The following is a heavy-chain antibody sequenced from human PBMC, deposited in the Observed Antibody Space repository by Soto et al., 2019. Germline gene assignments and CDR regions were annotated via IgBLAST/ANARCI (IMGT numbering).Heavy chain of an antibody. CDR3: ARTNWNDGYYYHGMDV. Sequence: PGESLKISCKGSGYSFTSYWIAWVRQMPGKGLEWMGIIYPGDSDSRYSPSFQGQVTISADKSINTAYMQWSSLKASDTAMYYCARTNWNDGYYYHGMDVWGQGTTVTVS. D-gene: IGHD1-1*01. CDR1: GYSFTSYW. J-gene: IGHJ6*02. CDR2: IYPGDSDS. V-gene: IGHV5-51*01.